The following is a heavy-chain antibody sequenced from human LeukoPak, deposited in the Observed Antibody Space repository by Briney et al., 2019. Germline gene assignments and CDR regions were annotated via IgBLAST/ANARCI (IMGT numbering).Heavy chain of an antibody. D-gene: IGHD6-13*01. Sequence: PSETLSLTCTVSGGSVSSGSYYWSWIRQPPGKGLEWIGSIYYSGSTYYNPSLKSRVTISVDTSKNQFSLKLSSVTAADTAVYYCAFSSSWADAFDIWGQGTMVTVSS. CDR1: GGSVSSGSYY. J-gene: IGHJ3*02. CDR3: AFSSSWADAFDI. V-gene: IGHV4-39*01. CDR2: IYYSGST.